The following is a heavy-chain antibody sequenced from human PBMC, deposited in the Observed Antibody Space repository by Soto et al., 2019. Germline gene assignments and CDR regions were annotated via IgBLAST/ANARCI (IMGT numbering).Heavy chain of an antibody. Sequence: PGGSLRLSCAASGFTFSNAWMSWVRQAPGKGLEWVGRIKSKTDGGTTDYAAPVKGRFTISRDDSKNTLYLQMNSLKTEDTAVYYCTTGPIVGAPPPFDYWGQGTLVTVSS. CDR3: TTGPIVGAPPPFDY. CDR1: GFTFSNAW. CDR2: IKSKTDGGTT. V-gene: IGHV3-15*01. J-gene: IGHJ4*02. D-gene: IGHD1-26*01.